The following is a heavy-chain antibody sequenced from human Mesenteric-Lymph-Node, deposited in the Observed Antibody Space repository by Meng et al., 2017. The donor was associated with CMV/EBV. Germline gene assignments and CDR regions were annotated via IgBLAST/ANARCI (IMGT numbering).Heavy chain of an antibody. CDR2: INTNTGYP. D-gene: IGHD4-17*01. CDR1: GYTFNTYA. V-gene: IGHV7-4-1*02. J-gene: IGHJ4*02. Sequence: QVRVVQLGFGLKKPWASVKVSCKASGYTFNTYAMNWVRQAPGQGLEWMGWINTNTGYPTYARVFRGRFVLSLDTSVSTAYLQVSSLKAEDTAVYYCARGLPYGDYGVDSWGQGTLVTVSS. CDR3: ARGLPYGDYGVDS.